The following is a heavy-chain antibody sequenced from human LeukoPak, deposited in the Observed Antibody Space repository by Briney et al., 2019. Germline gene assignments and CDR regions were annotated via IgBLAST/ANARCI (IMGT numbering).Heavy chain of an antibody. CDR3: AKVSGGYFQH. Sequence: GGSLRLSCAASGFTFSSYAMSWVRQAPGEGLEWASAISGSGGSTYYADSVKGRFTISRDNSKNTLYLQMNSLRAEDTAVYYCAKVSGGYFQHWGQGTLVTVSS. CDR1: GFTFSSYA. CDR2: ISGSGGST. D-gene: IGHD2/OR15-2a*01. V-gene: IGHV3-23*01. J-gene: IGHJ1*01.